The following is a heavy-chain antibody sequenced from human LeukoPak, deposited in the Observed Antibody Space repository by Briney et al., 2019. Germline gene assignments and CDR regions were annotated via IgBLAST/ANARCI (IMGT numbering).Heavy chain of an antibody. CDR2: ISCSGSNI. CDR1: GLNFSSYE. J-gene: IGHJ6*04. Sequence: GGSLRLSCAASGLNFSSYEMNWVRQAPGKGLEWDSYISCSGSNIYYAVSVKRRYPIPRDNAKNSLCLQMNSLRAEDTAVYYCARASLRYFDGLLGTGMDVWGKGTTVTVSS. CDR3: ARASLRYFDGLLGTGMDV. D-gene: IGHD3-9*01. V-gene: IGHV3-48*03.